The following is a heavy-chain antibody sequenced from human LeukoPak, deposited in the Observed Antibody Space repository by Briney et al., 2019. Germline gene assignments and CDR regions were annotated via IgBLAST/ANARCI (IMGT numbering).Heavy chain of an antibody. J-gene: IGHJ4*02. CDR3: AKSGSVPPDY. V-gene: IGHV3-23*01. CDR2: ISDSGDRT. D-gene: IGHD2-2*01. CDR1: GFTFTIYA. Sequence: PGGSLRLSCAASGFTFTIYAMSWVRQSPGKGLEWVSSISDSGDRTYYADSVKGRFTISRDNSRNTLYLQVNSLRAEDTVVYYCAKSGSVPPDYWGQGTLVTVSS.